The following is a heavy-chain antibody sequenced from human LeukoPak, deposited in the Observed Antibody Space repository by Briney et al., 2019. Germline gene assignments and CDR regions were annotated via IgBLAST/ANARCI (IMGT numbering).Heavy chain of an antibody. CDR2: IYYSGST. J-gene: IGHJ4*02. CDR3: ARGFESFEAVAGIYFDY. Sequence: SETLSLTCNVSGGSMSNIYYWGWIRQPPGKGLEWIGSIYYSGSTYYNPSLKSRVTISVDTSKNQFSLKLSSVTAVDTAVYYCARGFESFEAVAGIYFDYWGQGTLVTVSS. V-gene: IGHV4-39*07. D-gene: IGHD6-19*01. CDR1: GGSMSNIYY.